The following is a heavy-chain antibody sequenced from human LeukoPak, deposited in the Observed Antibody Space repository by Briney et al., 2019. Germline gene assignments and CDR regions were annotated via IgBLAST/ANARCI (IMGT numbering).Heavy chain of an antibody. J-gene: IGHJ4*02. CDR2: IYYSGST. CDR1: GGSISSSSYY. D-gene: IGHD2-2*01. CDR3: ARLSTLSLHFDY. Sequence: SETLSLTCTVSGGSISSSSYYWGWIRQPPGKGREWIGSIYYSGSTYYNPSLKSRVTISVDTSKNQFSLKLSSVTAADTAVYYCARLSTLSLHFDYWGQGTLVTVSA. V-gene: IGHV4-39*01.